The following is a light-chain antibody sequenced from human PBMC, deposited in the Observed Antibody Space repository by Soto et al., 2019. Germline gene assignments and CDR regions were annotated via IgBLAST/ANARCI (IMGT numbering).Light chain of an antibody. CDR2: DAS. CDR3: QQYDNLLT. J-gene: IGKJ4*01. V-gene: IGKV1-33*01. CDR1: QDISNY. Sequence: DIQMTQSTSSLSASVGDRVTISFQASQDISNYLNWYQQKPGKAPKLLIYDASNLETGVPSRFSGSGSGTDFTFTISSLQPEDIATYYCQQYDNLLTFGGGTNVDI.